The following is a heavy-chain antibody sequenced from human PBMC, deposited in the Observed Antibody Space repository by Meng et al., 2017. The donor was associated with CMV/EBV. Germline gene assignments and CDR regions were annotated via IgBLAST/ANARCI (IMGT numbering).Heavy chain of an antibody. J-gene: IGHJ6*02. D-gene: IGHD3-3*01. Sequence: SVKVSCKASGGTFSSYAISWVRQAPGQGLEWMGGIIPIFGTANYAQKFQGRVTITTDESTSTAYMELSSLRSEDTAVYYCASYYDFWSGYYTLYYYGMDVWGQGTTVTVSS. CDR1: GGTFSSYA. V-gene: IGHV1-69*05. CDR3: ASYYDFWSGYYTLYYYGMDV. CDR2: IIPIFGTA.